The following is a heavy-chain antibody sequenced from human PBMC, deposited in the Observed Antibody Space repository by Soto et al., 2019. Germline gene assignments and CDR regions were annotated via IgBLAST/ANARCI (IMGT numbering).Heavy chain of an antibody. V-gene: IGHV1-69*01. Sequence: QVQLVQSGAEVKKPGSSVKVSCKASGGTFSSYAISWVRQAPGQGLEWMGGIIPIFGTANYAQKFQGRVTITADEPTSTAYMELSSLRSEDTAVYYCARVGPPMGDIVVVPAAIRQSYYYYYGMDVWGQGTTVTVSS. CDR1: GGTFSSYA. D-gene: IGHD2-2*02. CDR2: IIPIFGTA. J-gene: IGHJ6*02. CDR3: ARVGPPMGDIVVVPAAIRQSYYYYYGMDV.